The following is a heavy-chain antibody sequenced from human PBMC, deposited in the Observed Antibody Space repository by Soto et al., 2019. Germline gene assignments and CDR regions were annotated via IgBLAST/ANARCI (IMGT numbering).Heavy chain of an antibody. CDR3: AARLRYFDWRFDY. V-gene: IGHV1-58*01. J-gene: IGHJ4*02. CDR2: IVVGSGNT. Sequence: SVKVSCKASGFTFTSSAVQWVRQARGQRLEWIGWIVVGSGNTNYAQKFQERVTITRDMSTSTAYMELSSLRSEDTAVYYCAARLRYFDWRFDYWGQGTRVTVS. D-gene: IGHD3-9*01. CDR1: GFTFTSSA.